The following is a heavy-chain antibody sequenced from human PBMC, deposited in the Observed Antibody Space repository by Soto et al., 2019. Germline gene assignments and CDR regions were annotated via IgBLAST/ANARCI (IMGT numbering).Heavy chain of an antibody. CDR2: IYYSGST. Sequence: SETLSLTCTVSGGSISSSSYYWGWIRQPPGKGLEWIGSIYYSGSTYYNPSLKSRVTISVDTSKNQFSLKLSSVTAADTAVYYCATSVLGYFSSTSCYELWYSNYYGTYFDYWGQGTLVTVSS. CDR3: ATSVLGYFSSTSCYELWYSNYYGTYFDY. V-gene: IGHV4-39*01. CDR1: GGSISSSSYY. D-gene: IGHD2-2*01. J-gene: IGHJ4*02.